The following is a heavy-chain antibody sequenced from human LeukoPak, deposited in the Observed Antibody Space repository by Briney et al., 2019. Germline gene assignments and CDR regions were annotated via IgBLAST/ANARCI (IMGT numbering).Heavy chain of an antibody. Sequence: GGSLRLSCAASGFTFSTYSMNWIRQAPGKGLEWVSSIATSSDYIYYAGSLKGRFTISRDNAKNSLYLHMNSLRPDDTAVYYCARGRSITILRGVAISDGFDIWGQGTKVTVS. J-gene: IGHJ3*02. CDR2: IATSSDYI. D-gene: IGHD3-10*01. CDR1: GFTFSTYS. V-gene: IGHV3-21*06. CDR3: ARGRSITILRGVAISDGFDI.